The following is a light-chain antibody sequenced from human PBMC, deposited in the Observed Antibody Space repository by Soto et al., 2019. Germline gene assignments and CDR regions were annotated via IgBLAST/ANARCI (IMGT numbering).Light chain of an antibody. Sequence: DIVITQSPDSLSVSLCERSTINCTSSQSVLYSSNNKNYLAWYQQKPGQPPKVLIYWASTRESGVPDRFSGSGSGTDFTLTISSLQAEDVAVYYCQQYYSTPSWTFGQGTKVDIK. J-gene: IGKJ1*01. CDR3: QQYYSTPSWT. CDR1: QSVLYSSNNKNY. V-gene: IGKV4-1*01. CDR2: WAS.